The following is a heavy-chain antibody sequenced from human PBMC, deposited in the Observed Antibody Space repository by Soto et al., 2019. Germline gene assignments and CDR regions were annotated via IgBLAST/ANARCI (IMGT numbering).Heavy chain of an antibody. CDR1: GLTFSSYA. D-gene: IGHD4-17*01. J-gene: IGHJ4*02. V-gene: IGHV3-23*01. CDR3: AKTQVDYGGNPDYFDY. CDR2: ISGSGGST. Sequence: GGSLRLSCAASGLTFSSYAMSWVRQAPGKGLEWVSAISGSGGSTYYADSVKGRFTISRDNSKNTLYLQMNSLRAEDTAVHYYAKTQVDYGGNPDYFDYWGQGTLVTVSS.